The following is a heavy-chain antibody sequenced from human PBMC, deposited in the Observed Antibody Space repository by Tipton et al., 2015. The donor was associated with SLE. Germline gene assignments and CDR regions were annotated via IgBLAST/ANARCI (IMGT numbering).Heavy chain of an antibody. Sequence: LRLSCTVSGYSISSGYYWGWIRQPPGKGLEWIGSIYHSGSTYYNPSLKSRVTISVDTSKNQFSLKLSSVTAADTAVYYCARAGRAWNLFDYWGQRTLVTVSS. V-gene: IGHV4-38-2*02. CDR2: IYHSGST. CDR1: GYSISSGYY. CDR3: ARAGRAWNLFDY. J-gene: IGHJ4*02. D-gene: IGHD1-1*01.